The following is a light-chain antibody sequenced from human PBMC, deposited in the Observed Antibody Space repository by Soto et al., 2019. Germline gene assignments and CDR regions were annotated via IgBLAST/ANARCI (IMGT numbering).Light chain of an antibody. CDR1: QSVSSTN. CDR3: QQYGSSPLLT. V-gene: IGKV3-20*01. Sequence: EIMLTQSPGTLSLSPGERATLSCRASQSVSSTNLAWYQQQPRQAPRLLIYGASSRATGSPDRFSGSGSGREFTLTISRLEPEDFVVYYCQQYGSSPLLTFGGGTKVEIK. J-gene: IGKJ4*01. CDR2: GAS.